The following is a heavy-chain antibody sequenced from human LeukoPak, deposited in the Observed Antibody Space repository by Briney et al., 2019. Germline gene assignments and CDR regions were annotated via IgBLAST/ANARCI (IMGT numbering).Heavy chain of an antibody. CDR2: FDPEDGET. D-gene: IGHD4-23*01. CDR3: ASLDGGPPSFDY. V-gene: IGHV1-24*01. J-gene: IGHJ4*02. CDR1: GYTLTELS. Sequence: ASVKVSCKVSGYTLTELSMHWVRQAPGKGLEWMGGFDPEDGETIYAQKFQGRVTMTEDTSTDTAYMELSSLRSEDTAVYYCASLDGGPPSFDYWGQGTLVTVSS.